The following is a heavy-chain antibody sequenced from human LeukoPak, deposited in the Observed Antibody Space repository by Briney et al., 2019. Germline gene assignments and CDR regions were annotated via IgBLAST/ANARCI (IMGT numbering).Heavy chain of an antibody. CDR1: GYMFIDYH. CDR2: INPNSGGT. J-gene: IGHJ4*02. D-gene: IGHD5-12*01. V-gene: IGHV1-2*06. CDR3: ARDKWLRDY. Sequence: GASVKVSCKASGYMFIDYHLHWVRQAPGQGLEWMGRINPNSGGTDYAQNFRGRVTMTRDTSLSTAYMALSSLRADDTAVYFCARDKWLRDYWGQGTLVTVSS.